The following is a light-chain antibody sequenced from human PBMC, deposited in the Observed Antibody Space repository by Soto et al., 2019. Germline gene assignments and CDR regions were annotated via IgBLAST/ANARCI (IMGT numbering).Light chain of an antibody. CDR2: GAS. CDR3: QHYNNWPPYA. Sequence: EIVMTQSPATLSVSPGERATLSCRASQSVGSNLAWYQQKPGQAPSLLIYGASTRTTAIPARFSGSGSGTEFTLTISSLQSEDFAVYYCQHYNNWPPYAFGQGTKLEIK. J-gene: IGKJ2*01. CDR1: QSVGSN. V-gene: IGKV3-15*01.